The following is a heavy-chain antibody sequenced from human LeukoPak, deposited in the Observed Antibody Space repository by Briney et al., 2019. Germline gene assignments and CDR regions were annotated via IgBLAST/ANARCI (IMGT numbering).Heavy chain of an antibody. Sequence: SVKVSCKASGGTFNNYAITWVRQAPGQGLEWMGRIIPILGTTDYAQKFQGRVTITADKSTSTAYMELSSLRSEDTAMYFCARDVGCSSIFCHNWFDPWGQGTLVTVSS. V-gene: IGHV1-69*04. J-gene: IGHJ5*02. CDR1: GGTFNNYA. CDR3: ARDVGCSSIFCHNWFDP. D-gene: IGHD2-2*01. CDR2: IIPILGTT.